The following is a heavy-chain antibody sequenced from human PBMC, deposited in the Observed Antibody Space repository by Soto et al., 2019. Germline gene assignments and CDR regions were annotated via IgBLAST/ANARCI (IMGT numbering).Heavy chain of an antibody. CDR3: AKDGIRGIQFDN. Sequence: GGSLRLSCVASGRTFSGYPMSWVRQAPGKGLQWVSSISVDAGTTYYADSVKGRFTISRDNSKNTLYLQMNSLRAEDTAVYYCAKDGIRGIQFDNWGQGTLVTVSS. CDR2: ISVDAGTT. J-gene: IGHJ4*02. CDR1: GRTFSGYP. V-gene: IGHV3-23*01.